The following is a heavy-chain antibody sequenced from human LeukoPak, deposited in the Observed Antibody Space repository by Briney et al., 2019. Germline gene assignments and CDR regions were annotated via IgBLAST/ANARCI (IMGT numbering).Heavy chain of an antibody. CDR1: GYTFSIYG. Sequence: ASVRLSCKASGYTFSIYGFSWVRQAPGQGLEWMGWISVYNGNTNYAQKFQGRVTMTTDTSTSTAHMELRSLRSDETAVYYCARQGYSGHSQGAADYWGQGTLVTVSS. CDR3: ARQGYSGHSQGAADY. J-gene: IGHJ4*02. CDR2: ISVYNGNT. V-gene: IGHV1-18*01. D-gene: IGHD4-23*01.